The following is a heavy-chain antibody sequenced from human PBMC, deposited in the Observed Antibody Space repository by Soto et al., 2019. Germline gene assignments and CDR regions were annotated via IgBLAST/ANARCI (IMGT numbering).Heavy chain of an antibody. V-gene: IGHV3-7*01. Sequence: GGSLRLSCEASGFMFSAYWMSWVRQAPGKGLEWVANIHGDGGKIYYVDSVKGRFTISRDNAKRSLYLQMKSLRAEDTGVYYCARDFYGGYTYGQGDYWGQGALVTVSS. J-gene: IGHJ4*02. CDR1: GFMFSAYW. CDR2: IHGDGGKI. D-gene: IGHD5-18*01. CDR3: ARDFYGGYTYGQGDY.